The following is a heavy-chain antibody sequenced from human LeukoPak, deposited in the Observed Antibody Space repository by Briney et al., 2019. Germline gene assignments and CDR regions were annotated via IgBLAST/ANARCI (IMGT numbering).Heavy chain of an antibody. CDR3: AKDGELRYFDWLFFDY. CDR1: GFTFSSYA. V-gene: IGHV3-23*01. Sequence: HAGGSLRLSCAASGFTFSSYAMSWVRQAPGKGLEWVSAISGSGGSTYYADSVKGRFTISRDNSKNTLYLQMNSLRAEDTAVYYCAKDGELRYFDWLFFDYWGQGTLVTVSS. J-gene: IGHJ4*02. D-gene: IGHD3-9*01. CDR2: ISGSGGST.